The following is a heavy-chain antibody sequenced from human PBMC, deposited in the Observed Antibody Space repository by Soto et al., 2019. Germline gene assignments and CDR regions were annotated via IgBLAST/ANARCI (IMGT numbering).Heavy chain of an antibody. CDR2: ITPSSGGT. J-gene: IGHJ4*02. D-gene: IGHD4-17*01. Sequence: QVQLVQSGAEVKTPGASVTVSCKASGYTFTSYYLHWLRQARGQGLEWMRIITPSSGGTRFSQRFQDRVTMTRDTSTGTIYMDLRGLTFEDTAVYYWARSVSTKTAPIDYWGQGTLVTVSS. CDR3: ARSVSTKTAPIDY. CDR1: GYTFTSYY. V-gene: IGHV1-46*01.